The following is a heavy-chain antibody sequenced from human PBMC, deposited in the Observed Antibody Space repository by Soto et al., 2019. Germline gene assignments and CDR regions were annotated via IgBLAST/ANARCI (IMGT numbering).Heavy chain of an antibody. V-gene: IGHV3-30*03. CDR1: GFTFSRGD. CDR2: ISYDGSNK. J-gene: IGHJ5*01. D-gene: IGHD6-6*01. Sequence: PGGSLRLSCVASGFTFSRGDMHWVRQAPGKGLEWVALISYDGSNKYYADSVKGRFTISRDNSKNTLYLQMNSLRTEDTAVYYCARGRQLVFRFDPWGQGTMVTVSS. CDR3: ARGRQLVFRFDP.